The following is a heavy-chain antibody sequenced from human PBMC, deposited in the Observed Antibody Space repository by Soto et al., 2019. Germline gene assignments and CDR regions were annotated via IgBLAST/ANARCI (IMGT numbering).Heavy chain of an antibody. J-gene: IGHJ6*02. CDR2: IDPSDSYT. Sequence: ESLKISCKGSGYSFTSYWISWVRQMPGKGLEWMGRIDPSDSYTNYSPSFQGHVPISADKSISTAYLQWSSLKASDTAMYYCARHPYSSGWFYYYGMDVWGQGTTVTVSS. D-gene: IGHD6-19*01. CDR1: GYSFTSYW. CDR3: ARHPYSSGWFYYYGMDV. V-gene: IGHV5-10-1*01.